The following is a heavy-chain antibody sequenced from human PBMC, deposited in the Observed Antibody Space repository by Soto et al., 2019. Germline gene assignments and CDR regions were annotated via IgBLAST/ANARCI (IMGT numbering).Heavy chain of an antibody. Sequence: SETLSLTCTVSGGSMRNYFWTCIRQPPGKGLEWIGYIHYSGATSFFPSYNPSLRGRVTISEDTSKNQFSLKLLSVTTADTAVYFCAAGEASSRNLAPYYLDFWGQGTLVTVSS. CDR2: IHYSGATSFFP. CDR1: GGSMRNYF. J-gene: IGHJ4*02. D-gene: IGHD6-13*01. V-gene: IGHV4-59*01. CDR3: AAGEASSRNLAPYYLDF.